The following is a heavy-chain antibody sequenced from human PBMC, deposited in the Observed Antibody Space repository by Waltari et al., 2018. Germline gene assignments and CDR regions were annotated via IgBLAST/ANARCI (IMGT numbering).Heavy chain of an antibody. CDR3: ARDPTVVPYYYMDV. Sequence: EVQVVESGGRVVRPGGSLRLACVASGFPFDDYCMSWVRQPPAKGMEWVSSITWNGARAGYADSVKGRFTISRDNAKNSLYLEMNDLRAEDTALYHCARDPTVVPYYYMDVWGKGTTVTVSS. J-gene: IGHJ6*03. CDR2: ITWNGARA. D-gene: IGHD2-15*01. V-gene: IGHV3-20*01. CDR1: GFPFDDYC.